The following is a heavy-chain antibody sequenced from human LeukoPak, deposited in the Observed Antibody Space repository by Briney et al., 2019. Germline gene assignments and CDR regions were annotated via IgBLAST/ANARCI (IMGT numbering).Heavy chain of an antibody. CDR2: IYSDGTT. CDR3: AKSRSGSANWALQIFDN. J-gene: IGHJ4*02. CDR1: GFTVGSNY. V-gene: IGHV3-53*01. Sequence: GGSLRLSCAASGFTVGSNYMSWVRQAPGKGLEWVSVIYSDGTTYYADSVKGRFTISRDNSNNTLFVQMNSLRAEDTAVYYCAKSRSGSANWALQIFDNWGQGALVTVSS. D-gene: IGHD1-1*01.